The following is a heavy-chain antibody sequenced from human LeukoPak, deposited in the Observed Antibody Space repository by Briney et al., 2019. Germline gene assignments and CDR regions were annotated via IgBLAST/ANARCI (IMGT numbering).Heavy chain of an antibody. CDR3: ARDREPWFGERYFDY. V-gene: IGHV1-2*02. Sequence: GASVKVSCKASGYTFTGYYMHWVRQAPGQGLEWMGWINPNSGGTNYAQKFQGRVTMTRDTSISTAYMELSRLRSDDTAVYYCARDREPWFGERYFDYWGQGTLVTVSS. CDR1: GYTFTGYY. CDR2: INPNSGGT. D-gene: IGHD3-10*01. J-gene: IGHJ4*02.